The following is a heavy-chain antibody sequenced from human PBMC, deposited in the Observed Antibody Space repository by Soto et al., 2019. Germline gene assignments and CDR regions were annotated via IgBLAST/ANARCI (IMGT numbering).Heavy chain of an antibody. J-gene: IGHJ3*01. CDR1: GYTFTSFG. Sequence: QVQLVQSGAEVKKPGASVKVSCKASGYTFTSFGITWVRQAPGQGLERMGWISVYNGKTNYAQKLQGSVTGTRDTSTNTAYMELRSFRSDDTAVYYCAKDDYGKNVGDSIEMWGQGKRLTGSS. CDR2: ISVYNGKT. D-gene: IGHD4-17*01. CDR3: AKDDYGKNVGDSIEM. V-gene: IGHV1-18*01.